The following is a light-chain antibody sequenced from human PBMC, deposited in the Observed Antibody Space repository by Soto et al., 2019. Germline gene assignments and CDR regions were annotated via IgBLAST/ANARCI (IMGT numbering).Light chain of an antibody. V-gene: IGKV1-5*01. J-gene: IGKJ1*01. CDR1: QTISSW. Sequence: DIQMTQSPSTLSGSVGDRVTITCRASQTISSWLAWYQQKPGKAPKLLIFDASSLESRVSSRFSGRGSGTQFTLTISSLQPDDFATYYCQQFHSYPWTFGQGTKVDIK. CDR2: DAS. CDR3: QQFHSYPWT.